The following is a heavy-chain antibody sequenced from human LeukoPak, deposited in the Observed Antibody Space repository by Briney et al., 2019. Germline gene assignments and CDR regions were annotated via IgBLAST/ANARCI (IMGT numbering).Heavy chain of an antibody. CDR2: IIPIFGTA. D-gene: IGHD2-21*02. CDR3: ARGGDIVVVTADGDAFDI. CDR1: GGTFSSYA. Sequence: SVTVSCKASGGTFSSYAISWVRQAPGQGLEWMGGIIPIFGTANYAQKFQGRVTITADESTSTAYMELSSLRSDDTAVYYCARGGDIVVVTADGDAFDIWGQGTMVTVSS. J-gene: IGHJ3*02. V-gene: IGHV1-69*01.